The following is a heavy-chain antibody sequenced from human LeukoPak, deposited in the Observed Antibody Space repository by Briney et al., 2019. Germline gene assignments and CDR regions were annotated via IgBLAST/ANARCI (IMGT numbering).Heavy chain of an antibody. V-gene: IGHV4-30-2*01. J-gene: IGHJ2*01. CDR2: IYHSGST. Sequence: SQTLSLTCAVSGGSISSGGYSWSWIRQPPWKGLEWIGYIYHSGSTYYNPSLKSRVTISVDRSKNQFSLKLSSVTAADTAVYYCARWIQLWYFDLWGRGTLVTVSS. CDR1: GGSISSGGYS. D-gene: IGHD5-18*01. CDR3: ARWIQLWYFDL.